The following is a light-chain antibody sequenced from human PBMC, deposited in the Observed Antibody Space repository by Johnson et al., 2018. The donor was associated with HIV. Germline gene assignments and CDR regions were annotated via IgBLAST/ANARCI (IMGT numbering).Light chain of an antibody. V-gene: IGLV1-51*02. CDR1: SSTIGNNY. Sequence: QSVLTQSPSVSAAPGQKVTISCSGSSSTIGNNYVSWYQVLPGTAPKLLIYKNDKRPSGIPDRFSGSKSGTSATLGITGLQTGDEADYYCGTWDSSLSAGEVFGTGTKVTVL. CDR3: GTWDSSLSAGEV. J-gene: IGLJ1*01. CDR2: KND.